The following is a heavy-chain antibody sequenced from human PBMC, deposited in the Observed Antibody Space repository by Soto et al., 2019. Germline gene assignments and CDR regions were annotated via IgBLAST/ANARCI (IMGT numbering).Heavy chain of an antibody. V-gene: IGHV4-59*01. D-gene: IGHD2-2*02. Sequence: SETLSLTYTVSGLSISSYYWSWIRQPAGKGLEWIGYIYYSGSTNYNPSLKSRVTISVETSKNQFSLKLSSVTAADTAVYYCAREETPAISRFDPWGQGTLVTVSS. CDR2: IYYSGST. CDR1: GLSISSYY. J-gene: IGHJ5*02. CDR3: AREETPAISRFDP.